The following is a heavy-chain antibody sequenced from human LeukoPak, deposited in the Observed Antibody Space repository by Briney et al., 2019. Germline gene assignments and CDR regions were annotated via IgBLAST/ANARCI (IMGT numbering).Heavy chain of an antibody. J-gene: IGHJ4*02. CDR2: IYPGDSDT. CDR1: GYSFTSYW. D-gene: IGHD3-10*01. V-gene: IGHV5-51*07. Sequence: KGGESLKISCKGSGYSFTSYWIGWVHQMPGKGLEWMGIIYPGDSDTRYSPSFQGQVTISADKSISTAYLQWSSLKASDTAMYYCARLYEYYYGPGSYYYIDYWGQGTLVTVSS. CDR3: ARLYEYYYGPGSYYYIDY.